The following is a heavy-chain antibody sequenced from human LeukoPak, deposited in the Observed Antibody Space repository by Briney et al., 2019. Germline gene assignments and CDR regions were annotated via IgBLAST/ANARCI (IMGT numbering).Heavy chain of an antibody. J-gene: IGHJ4*02. D-gene: IGHD3-10*01. V-gene: IGHV3-23*01. CDR1: GFTFSRYA. CDR3: AKDLSWFGGSLATFGY. CDR2: IGGSGGTT. Sequence: GGSLRLSCAASGFTFSRYAMSWVRQAPGKRLEWVSSIGGSGGTTYYADSVQGRFTISRDNSKNTLYLQMNSLSAEDTAVYYCAKDLSWFGGSLATFGYWGQGTLVTVSS.